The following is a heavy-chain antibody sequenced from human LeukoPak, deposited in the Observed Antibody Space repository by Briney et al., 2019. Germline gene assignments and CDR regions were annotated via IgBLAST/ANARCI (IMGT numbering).Heavy chain of an antibody. Sequence: SVKVSCKASGGTFSSYAISWVRQAPGQGLEWMGGIIPIFGTANYAQKFQGRVTITADESTSTAYMELSSLRSEDTAVYYCARGQADRLYGSGSYYFDYWGQGTLVTVSS. CDR1: GGTFSSYA. D-gene: IGHD3-10*01. CDR3: ARGQADRLYGSGSYYFDY. CDR2: IIPIFGTA. V-gene: IGHV1-69*01. J-gene: IGHJ4*02.